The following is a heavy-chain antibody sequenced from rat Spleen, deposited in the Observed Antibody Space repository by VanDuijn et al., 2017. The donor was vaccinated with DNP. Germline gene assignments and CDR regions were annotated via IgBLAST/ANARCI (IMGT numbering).Heavy chain of an antibody. CDR3: ARPRRVWDYFDY. CDR1: GFTFSNYD. D-gene: IGHD1-11*01. J-gene: IGHJ3*01. CDR2: ISPSGGSA. V-gene: IGHV5-25*01. Sequence: EVQLVESGGDLVQPGRSLKLSCAASGFTFSNYDMAWVRQAPTKGLEWVASISPSGGSAYYRDSVKGRFTISRDNAKSTLYLQMDSLRSEDTATYYGARPRRVWDYFDYWGQGTLVTVSS.